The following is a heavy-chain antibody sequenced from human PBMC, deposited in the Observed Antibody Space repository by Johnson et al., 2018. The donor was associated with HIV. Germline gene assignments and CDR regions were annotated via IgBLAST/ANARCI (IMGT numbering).Heavy chain of an antibody. CDR2: IYSGGRS. CDR3: ARDLPLIHTVTSHRGAFDI. D-gene: IGHD4-11*01. J-gene: IGHJ3*02. CDR1: GFTVRSNY. Sequence: VQLVESGGGLVQPGGSLRLSCVASGFTVRSNYMSWVRQAPGKGLEWVSVIYSGGRSYYADSVKGRLTLSRDNSNNTLYLQMNSLRAEDTGVYYCARDLPLIHTVTSHRGAFDIWGQGTMVTVSS. V-gene: IGHV3-66*01.